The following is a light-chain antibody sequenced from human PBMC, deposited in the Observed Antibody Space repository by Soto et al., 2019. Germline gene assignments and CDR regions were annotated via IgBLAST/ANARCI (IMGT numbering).Light chain of an antibody. J-gene: IGLJ3*02. V-gene: IGLV1-44*01. CDR2: SNT. CDR1: SSNIGSNT. Sequence: QSVLTQPPSASGTPGQRVTISCSGSSSNIGSNTVNWYQQLPGTAPKLLIYSNTQRPSGVPDRFSCSKSGTSASLAISGLQAEDEADYYCASLDDSLNGWVFGGGTKLTVL. CDR3: ASLDDSLNGWV.